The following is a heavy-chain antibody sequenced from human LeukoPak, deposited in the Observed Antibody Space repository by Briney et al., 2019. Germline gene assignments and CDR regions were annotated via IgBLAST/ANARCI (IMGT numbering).Heavy chain of an antibody. V-gene: IGHV4-59*01. D-gene: IGHD6-13*01. CDR3: ARAGIGSSWCEGDGMDV. Sequence: SETLSLTCTVSGGSISSYYWSWIRQPPGKGLEWIGYIYYSGSTNYNPSLKSRVTISVDTSKNQFSLKLSSVTAADTAVYYCARAGIGSSWCEGDGMDVWGQGTTVTVSS. CDR2: IYYSGST. CDR1: GGSISSYY. J-gene: IGHJ6*02.